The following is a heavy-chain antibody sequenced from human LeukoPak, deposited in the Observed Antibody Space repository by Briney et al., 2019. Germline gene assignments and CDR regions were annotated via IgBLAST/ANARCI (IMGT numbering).Heavy chain of an antibody. CDR3: ARGTGHFDY. J-gene: IGHJ4*02. V-gene: IGHV4-59*12. D-gene: IGHD7-27*01. CDR2: IYYSGST. Sequence: SETLSLTCTVSGGSISSYYWSWIRQPPGKGLEWIGYIYYSGSTNYNPSLKSRVTISVDTSKNQFSLKLSSVTPEDTAVYYCARGTGHFDYWGQGTLVTVSS. CDR1: GGSISSYY.